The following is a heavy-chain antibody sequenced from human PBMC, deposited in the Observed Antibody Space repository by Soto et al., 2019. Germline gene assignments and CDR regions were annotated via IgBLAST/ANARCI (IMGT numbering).Heavy chain of an antibody. V-gene: IGHV4-30-4*01. Sequence: QVQLQESGPGLVKPSETLSLTCTVSGGSISNVNGCWSWIRQSPDKGLAWIGHIYDGGSPYNNPSLKSRITISVDTSMNQFLLKLSSVSVADTAVYYCARARSGNKVDYWGQGILVTVSS. CDR1: GGSISNVNGC. J-gene: IGHJ4*02. CDR2: IYDGGSP. CDR3: ARARSGNKVDY. D-gene: IGHD1-26*01.